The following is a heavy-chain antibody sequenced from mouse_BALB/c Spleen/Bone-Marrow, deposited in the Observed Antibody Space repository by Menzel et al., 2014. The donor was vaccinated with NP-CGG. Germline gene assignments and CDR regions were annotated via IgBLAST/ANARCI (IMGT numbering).Heavy chain of an antibody. CDR1: GFTFSSFG. CDR3: ARGYYYGSSHYWYFDV. J-gene: IGHJ1*01. V-gene: IGHV5-17*02. Sequence: EVKLMESGGGLVQPGGSRKLSCVASGFTFSSFGMHWVRQAPEKGLEWVAYISSGSSSTYYADTLKGRFTTSRDNPKNTLFLQMTSLRSEDTAMYYCARGYYYGSSHYWYFDVWGAGTTVTVSS. CDR2: ISSGSSST. D-gene: IGHD1-1*01.